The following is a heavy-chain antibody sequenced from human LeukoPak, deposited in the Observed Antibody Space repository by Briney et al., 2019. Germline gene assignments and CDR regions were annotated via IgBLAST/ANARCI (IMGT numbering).Heavy chain of an antibody. D-gene: IGHD2-2*01. J-gene: IGHJ4*02. Sequence: ASVKVSCKASGYTFTSYGISWVRQAPGQGLEWMGWISAYNGNTNYAQKLQGRVTMTTDTSTSTAYMELRSLRSDDTAVYYCARGMYNIVVLPAAPLDYWGQGTLVTVSS. CDR3: ARGMYNIVVLPAAPLDY. CDR2: ISAYNGNT. CDR1: GYTFTSYG. V-gene: IGHV1-18*01.